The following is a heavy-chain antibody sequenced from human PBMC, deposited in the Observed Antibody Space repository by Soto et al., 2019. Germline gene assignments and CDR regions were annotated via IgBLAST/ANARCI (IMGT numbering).Heavy chain of an antibody. CDR3: TRRASSSFYHFDF. CDR1: GYSFTAYW. V-gene: IGHV5-10-1*01. J-gene: IGHJ4*02. CDR2: IDPSDSYV. Sequence: GESLKISCQASGYSFTAYWITGVRHMPGKGLEWMATIDPSDSYVDYSPSFRGHVTFSVDRSITTVYLQWNSLKASDSAMYFCTRRASSSFYHFDFWGQGALVTVSS. D-gene: IGHD2-2*01.